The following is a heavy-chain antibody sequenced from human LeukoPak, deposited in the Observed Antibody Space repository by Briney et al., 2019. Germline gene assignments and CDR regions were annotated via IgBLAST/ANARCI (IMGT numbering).Heavy chain of an antibody. CDR2: SRNKANSYTT. J-gene: IGHJ3*01. CDR3: AYSRRTDAFDV. CDR1: GFTFSDHY. V-gene: IGHV3-72*01. Sequence: PGGSLRLSCAASGFTFSDHYMDWVRQAPGRGLEWVGRSRNKANSYTTEYAASVKGRFTISRDDSKNSLYLQMNSLRTEDTAVYFCAYSRRTDAFDVWGQGTMVTVSS. D-gene: IGHD1-14*01.